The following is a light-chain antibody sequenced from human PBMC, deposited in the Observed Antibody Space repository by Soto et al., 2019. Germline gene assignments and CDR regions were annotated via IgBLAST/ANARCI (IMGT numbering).Light chain of an antibody. CDR2: AAS. CDR1: QGISTY. V-gene: IGKV1-39*01. Sequence: QMTQSPSSLSESAGDRVTITCRASQGISTYLNWYQQKPGKAPKLLIYAASSLQSGVPSRFSGSGSETDFTLTISSLQPEDFATYSCQQSYSTTWTFGQGTKVDIK. J-gene: IGKJ1*01. CDR3: QQSYSTTWT.